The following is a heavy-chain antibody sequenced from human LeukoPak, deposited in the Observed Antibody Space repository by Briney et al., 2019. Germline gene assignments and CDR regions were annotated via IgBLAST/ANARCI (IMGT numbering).Heavy chain of an antibody. V-gene: IGHV4-59*08. CDR3: ARLDCYDVVSCYNN. CDR1: GDSVTTYY. J-gene: IGHJ4*02. D-gene: IGHD3/OR15-3a*01. Sequence: SETLCPSCSVSGDSVTTYYWSWIRQATGKGLEWIGYVSHDGTTNYTPSLRSRVVMSVDTANNTISLRLTSVTAADTAIYYCARLDCYDVVSCYNNWGRGTLITVS. CDR2: VSHDGTT.